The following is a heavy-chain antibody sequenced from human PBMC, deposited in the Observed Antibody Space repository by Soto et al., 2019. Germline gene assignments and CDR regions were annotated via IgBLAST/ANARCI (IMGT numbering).Heavy chain of an antibody. Sequence: SETLSLTCAVYGGSFSGYYWSWIRQPPGKGLEWIGEINHSGSTNYNPSLKSRVTISVDTSKNQFSLKLSSVTAADTAVYYCARYSSGWYDYWGQGTLVNVAS. J-gene: IGHJ4*02. CDR1: GGSFSGYY. V-gene: IGHV4-34*01. D-gene: IGHD6-19*01. CDR3: ARYSSGWYDY. CDR2: INHSGST.